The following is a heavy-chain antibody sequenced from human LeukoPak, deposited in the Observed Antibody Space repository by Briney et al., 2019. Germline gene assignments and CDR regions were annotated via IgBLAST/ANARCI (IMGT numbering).Heavy chain of an antibody. V-gene: IGHV1-69*05. Sequence: WASVKVSCKASGGTFSSYAISWVRQAPGQGLEWMGGIIPIFGTANYAQKFQGRVTITTDESTSTAYMELSSLRSEDTAVYYCARGVAARPVSWRGSRYYYYYMDVWGKGTTVTVSS. D-gene: IGHD6-6*01. J-gene: IGHJ6*03. CDR1: GGTFSSYA. CDR2: IIPIFGTA. CDR3: ARGVAARPVSWRGSRYYYYYMDV.